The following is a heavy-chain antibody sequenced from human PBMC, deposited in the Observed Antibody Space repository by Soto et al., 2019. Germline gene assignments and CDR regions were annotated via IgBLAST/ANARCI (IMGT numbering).Heavy chain of an antibody. V-gene: IGHV3-7*01. Sequence: HPGGSLRLSCVGSGFTFSSFWICWIRQTPGKGLEWVTNMNQDGSEIAYADSVKGRITVSRDNAKNAVYLQMNSLTVEDTAVYFCARDVSYQRFDHWVQGALVTVSS. CDR1: GFTFSSFW. D-gene: IGHD3-16*02. J-gene: IGHJ4*02. CDR2: MNQDGSEI. CDR3: ARDVSYQRFDH.